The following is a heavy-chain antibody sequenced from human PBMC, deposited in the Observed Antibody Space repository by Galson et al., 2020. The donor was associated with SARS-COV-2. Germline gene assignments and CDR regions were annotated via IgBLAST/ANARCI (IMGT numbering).Heavy chain of an antibody. D-gene: IGHD6-13*01. CDR1: GDSVSSNSAA. CDR2: TYYRSQWST. J-gene: IGHJ3*02. CDR3: AGRVAGAGSLHI. Sequence: SQTLSLTCAISGDSVSSNSAAWNWIRQSPSRGLEWLGRTYYRSQWSTDYSVSVKSRITINPDTSKNQFSLQLNSVTPEDTAIYYCAGRVAGAGSLHIWGQGTMVIVSS. V-gene: IGHV6-1*01.